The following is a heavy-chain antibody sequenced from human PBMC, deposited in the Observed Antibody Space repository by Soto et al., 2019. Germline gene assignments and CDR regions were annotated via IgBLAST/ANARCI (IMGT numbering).Heavy chain of an antibody. Sequence: EVQLLESGGGLVQPGGSLRLSCAASGFTFSSYAMSWVRQAPGKGLEWVSAISGSGGSTYYADSVKGRFTISRDNSKNTLYLQMNSLRAEDTAVYYCAKDLSYGSGRPSGMDVWGQGTTVTVSS. CDR2: ISGSGGST. D-gene: IGHD3-10*01. CDR1: GFTFSSYA. CDR3: AKDLSYGSGRPSGMDV. J-gene: IGHJ6*02. V-gene: IGHV3-23*01.